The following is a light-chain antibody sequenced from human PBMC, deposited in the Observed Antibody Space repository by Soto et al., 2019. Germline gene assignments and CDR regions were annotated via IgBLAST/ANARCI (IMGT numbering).Light chain of an antibody. CDR3: CSYAGTIV. Sequence: QSALTQPASVSGSPGQSITISCTGTSSDVGSYNLVSWYQYHPGKAPKLMIYEGNKRPSGVSNRFSGSTSGNTASLTISGLQAEDEADYYCCSYAGTIVFGGGTK. V-gene: IGLV2-23*01. CDR1: SSDVGSYNL. CDR2: EGN. J-gene: IGLJ2*01.